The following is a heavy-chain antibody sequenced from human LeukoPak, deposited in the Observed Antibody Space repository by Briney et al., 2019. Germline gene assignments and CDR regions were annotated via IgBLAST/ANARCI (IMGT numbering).Heavy chain of an antibody. Sequence: SETLSLTCAVYGGSFSGYYWSWIRQPPGKGLEWIGEINHSGSTYYNPSLKSRVTISVDTSKNQFSLKLSSVTAADTAVYYCAREVTGWFDPWGQGTLVTVSS. CDR2: INHSGST. CDR1: GGSFSGYY. CDR3: AREVTGWFDP. V-gene: IGHV4-34*01. J-gene: IGHJ5*02.